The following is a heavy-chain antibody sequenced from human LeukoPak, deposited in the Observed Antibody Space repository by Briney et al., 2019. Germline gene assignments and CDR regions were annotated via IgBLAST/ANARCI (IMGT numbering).Heavy chain of an antibody. D-gene: IGHD6-13*01. V-gene: IGHV3-20*01. CDR3: ARSIAAAGTHWFDP. CDR2: FNWNGGST. Sequence: GGSLRLSCAVSGFTLDDYGMSWVRQAPGKGLEWVSGFNWNGGSTGYADSVKGRFTISRDNAKNSLYLQMNSLRAEDTALYHCARSIAAAGTHWFDPWGQGTLVTVSS. J-gene: IGHJ5*02. CDR1: GFTLDDYG.